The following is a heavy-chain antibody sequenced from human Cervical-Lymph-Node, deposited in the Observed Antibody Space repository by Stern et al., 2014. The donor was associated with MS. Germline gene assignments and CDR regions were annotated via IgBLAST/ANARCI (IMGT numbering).Heavy chain of an antibody. J-gene: IGHJ4*02. CDR3: AAQLGPDV. CDR1: GYVFTAYD. CDR2: MNPNSGNT. V-gene: IGHV1-8*02. Sequence: QVQLMQSGAEVKKPGASVKVSCETSGYVFTAYDINWVRQAPGQGLEWMGWMNPNSGNTGYAQQFQGRVTMTRDTSITTAYMEMSSLRSEDTAVYYCAAQLGPDVWGQGTRVTVSS. D-gene: IGHD6-13*01.